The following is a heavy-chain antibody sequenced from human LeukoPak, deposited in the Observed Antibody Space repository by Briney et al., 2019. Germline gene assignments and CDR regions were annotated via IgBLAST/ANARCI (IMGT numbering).Heavy chain of an antibody. J-gene: IGHJ4*03. CDR2: INPNSGGT. V-gene: IGHV1-2*02. CDR3: ARDLVLWFGELFGYFDY. D-gene: IGHD3-10*01. Sequence: ASVKVSCKASGYTFTGYYMHWVRQAPGQGLEWMGWINPNSGGTNYAQKFQGRVTTTRDTSISTAYMELSRLRSDDTAVYYCARDLVLWFGELFGYFDYWGQGTLVTVSS. CDR1: GYTFTGYY.